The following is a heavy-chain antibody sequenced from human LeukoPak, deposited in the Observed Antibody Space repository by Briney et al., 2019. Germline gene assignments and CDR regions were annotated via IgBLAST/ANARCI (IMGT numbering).Heavy chain of an antibody. CDR3: ARDSGRHGFDY. CDR1: GFTFSSYE. D-gene: IGHD3-10*01. V-gene: IGHV3-48*03. J-gene: IGHJ4*02. Sequence: GGSLRLSCAASGFTFSSYEMNWVRQAPGKGLEWVSYISSSGSTIYYADSVKGRFTISRDNAKNSQYLQMNSLRAEDTAVYYCARDSGRHGFDYWGQGTLVTVSS. CDR2: ISSSGSTI.